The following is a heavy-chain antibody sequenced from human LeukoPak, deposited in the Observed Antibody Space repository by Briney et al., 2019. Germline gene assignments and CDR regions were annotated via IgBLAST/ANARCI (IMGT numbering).Heavy chain of an antibody. V-gene: IGHV4-59*01. J-gene: IGHJ3*02. CDR2: IYYSGST. Sequence: SETLSLTCTVSCGSISSYYWSWIRQPPGKGLEWIGYIYYSGSTNYNPSLKSRVTVSVDTSKNQFSLKLSSVTAADTAVYYCAGAIQRYCSSTSCYYDAFDIWGQGTMVTVSS. D-gene: IGHD2-2*01. CDR1: CGSISSYY. CDR3: AGAIQRYCSSTSCYYDAFDI.